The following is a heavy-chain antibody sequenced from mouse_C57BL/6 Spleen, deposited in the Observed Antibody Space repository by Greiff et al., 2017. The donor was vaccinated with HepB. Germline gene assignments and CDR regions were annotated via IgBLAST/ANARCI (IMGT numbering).Heavy chain of an antibody. V-gene: IGHV1-82*01. J-gene: IGHJ4*01. CDR1: GYAFSSSW. Sequence: QVQLKESGPELVKPGASVKISCKASGYAFSSSWMNWVKQRPGKGLEWIGRIYPGDGDTNYNGKFKGKATLTADKSSSTAYMQLSSLTSEDSAVYFGARARNWDGDAMDYWGQGTSVTVSS. CDR3: ARARNWDGDAMDY. D-gene: IGHD4-1*01. CDR2: IYPGDGDT.